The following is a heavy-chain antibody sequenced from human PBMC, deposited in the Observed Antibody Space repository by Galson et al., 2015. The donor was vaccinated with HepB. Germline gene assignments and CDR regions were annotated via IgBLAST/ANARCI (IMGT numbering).Heavy chain of an antibody. CDR1: GYTFSSYT. V-gene: IGHV3-48*02. CDR3: ARSPWSPLYFDH. CDR2: ITTGGNSL. D-gene: IGHD2-15*01. J-gene: IGHJ4*02. Sequence: SLRLSCAGSGYTFSSYTMSWVRQAPGKGLEWISYITTGGNSLFYLDSVKDRFTISRDNANSSLYLQMNSLRDEDTAVYFCARSPWSPLYFDHWGQGTPVTVSS.